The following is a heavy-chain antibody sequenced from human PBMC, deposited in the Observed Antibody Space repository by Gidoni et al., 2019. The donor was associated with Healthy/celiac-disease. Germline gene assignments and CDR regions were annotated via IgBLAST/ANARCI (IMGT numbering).Heavy chain of an antibody. V-gene: IGHV4-34*01. J-gene: IGHJ6*02. Sequence: QVQLQQWGAGLLKPSETLSLTCAVYGGSFSGYYWSWSRQPPGKGLEWIGEINHSGSTNYNPSLKSRVTISVDTSKNQFSLKLSSVTAADTAVYYCARSPTVNYYYYYGMDVWGQGTTVTVSS. D-gene: IGHD1-1*01. CDR3: ARSPTVNYYYYYGMDV. CDR2: INHSGST. CDR1: GGSFSGYY.